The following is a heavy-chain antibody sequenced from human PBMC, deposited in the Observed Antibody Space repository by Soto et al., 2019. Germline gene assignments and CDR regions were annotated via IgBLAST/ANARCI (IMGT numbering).Heavy chain of an antibody. J-gene: IGHJ4*02. CDR2: INPSGGST. D-gene: IGHD6-13*01. Sequence: ASVKVSCKASGYTFTGYYMNWVRQAPGQGLEWMGIINPSGGSTNYAQKFQGRVTMTRDTSTSTVYMELSSLRSEDTAVYSCARCGIYSSSWCPWHYWGQGTLVTVSS. V-gene: IGHV1-46*01. CDR3: ARCGIYSSSWCPWHY. CDR1: GYTFTGYY.